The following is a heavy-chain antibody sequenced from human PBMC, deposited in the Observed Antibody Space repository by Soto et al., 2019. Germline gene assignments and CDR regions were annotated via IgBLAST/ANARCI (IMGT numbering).Heavy chain of an antibody. CDR3: ARDLSLGELSKAED. D-gene: IGHD3-16*02. Sequence: EVQLVESGGGLVQPGGSLRLSCVASGFTFSNYWMSWVRQAPGKGLEWVANINQDGSGKYYVESVKGRFTISRDNAKNSLFLQMNSLGAEDTAVYYCARDLSLGELSKAEDWGQGTLVTVSS. CDR1: GFTFSNYW. V-gene: IGHV3-7*01. CDR2: INQDGSGK. J-gene: IGHJ4*02.